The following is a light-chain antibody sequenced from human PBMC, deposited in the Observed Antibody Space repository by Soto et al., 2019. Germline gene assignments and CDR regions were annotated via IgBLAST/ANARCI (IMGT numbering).Light chain of an antibody. CDR1: QSVSSTY. J-gene: IGKJ1*01. Sequence: IVLTQSPGTLSLSPGERATLSCRASQSVSSTYLAWYQQKPGQAPRLLIYGASSRATGISDRFSGSGSGTDFTLTISRLEPEDFAVYYCQQYGSSLRTFGQGTKVEIK. CDR3: QQYGSSLRT. V-gene: IGKV3-20*01. CDR2: GAS.